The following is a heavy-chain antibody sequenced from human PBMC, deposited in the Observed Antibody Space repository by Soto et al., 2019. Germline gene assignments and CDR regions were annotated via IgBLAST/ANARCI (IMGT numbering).Heavy chain of an antibody. D-gene: IGHD5-18*01. CDR2: ISGSGGST. J-gene: IGHJ6*02. CDR3: AKDLGYSYGYYYYGMDV. V-gene: IGHV3-23*01. Sequence: GGSLRLSCAASGFTFSSFAMSWVRQAPGKGLEWVSAISGSGGSTYYADSVKGRFTISRDNSKNTLYLQMNSLRAGDTAVYYCAKDLGYSYGYYYYGMDVWGQGTTVTASS. CDR1: GFTFSSFA.